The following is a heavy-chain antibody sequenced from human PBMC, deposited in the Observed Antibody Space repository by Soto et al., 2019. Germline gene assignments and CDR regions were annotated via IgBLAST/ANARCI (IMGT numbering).Heavy chain of an antibody. CDR1: GGSISSYY. CDR3: ARVGATVNTPVEYFDY. Sequence: PSETLSLTCTVSGGSISSYYWSWIRQPPGKGLEWIGYIYYSGSTNYNPSLKSRVTISVDTSKNQFSLKLSSVTAADTAVYYCARVGATVNTPVEYFDYWGQGTLVTVPS. V-gene: IGHV4-59*01. CDR2: IYYSGST. J-gene: IGHJ4*02. D-gene: IGHD4-17*01.